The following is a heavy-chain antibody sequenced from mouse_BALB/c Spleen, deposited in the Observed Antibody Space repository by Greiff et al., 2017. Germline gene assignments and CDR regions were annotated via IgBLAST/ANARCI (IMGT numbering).Heavy chain of an antibody. Sequence: EVKLMESGGGLVQPGGSRKLSCAASGFTFSSFGMHWVRQAPEKGLEWVAYISSGSSTFYYADTVKGRFTISRDNPKNTLFLQMTSLRSEDTAMYYCARAFDGYLDYWGQGTTLTVSS. V-gene: IGHV5-17*02. CDR2: ISSGSSTF. D-gene: IGHD2-3*01. CDR1: GFTFSSFG. J-gene: IGHJ2*01. CDR3: ARAFDGYLDY.